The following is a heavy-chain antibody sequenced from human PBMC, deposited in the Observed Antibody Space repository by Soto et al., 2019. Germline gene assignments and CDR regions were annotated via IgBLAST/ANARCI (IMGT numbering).Heavy chain of an antibody. V-gene: IGHV4-59*03. D-gene: IGHD2-21*02. J-gene: IGHJ3*01. CDR2: IYDSGST. CDR1: GDSISSYF. CDR3: VSSRTAIYGDAFDV. Sequence: SETLSLTCSVSGDSISSYFRNWIRQPPGKGLGWIGCIYDSGSTDYNPSLKSRVTISLDTSKNQFSLNLSSVTAADTAVYYCVSSRTAIYGDAFDVWGQGTMV.